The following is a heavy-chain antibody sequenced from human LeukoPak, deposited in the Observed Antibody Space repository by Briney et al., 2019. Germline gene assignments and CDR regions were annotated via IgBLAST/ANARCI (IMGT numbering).Heavy chain of an antibody. CDR2: ISSDSSSI. D-gene: IGHD3-22*01. V-gene: IGHV3-48*01. CDR3: ATDDYDNSGQHY. J-gene: IGHJ4*02. Sequence: GGSLRLSCAASGFTFNTYNMNWVRQAPGEGLDWISYISSDSSSIYYADSVKGRFTISRDNADNSLYLQMNSLRVEDTAVYYCATDDYDNSGQHYWGQGTLVTVSS. CDR1: GFTFNTYN.